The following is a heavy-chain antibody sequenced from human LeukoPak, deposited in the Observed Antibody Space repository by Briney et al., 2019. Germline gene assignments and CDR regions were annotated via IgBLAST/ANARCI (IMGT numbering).Heavy chain of an antibody. CDR2: IADSGIT. J-gene: IGHJ4*02. CDR1: GGSVSSFY. V-gene: IGHV4-59*08. Sequence: PSETLSLTCTVSGGSVSSFYWTWIRQPPGKGLEWIGYIADSGITNSNPSLKSRVTISVDTSENHFSLKLSSVTAADTAVYYCAGADYGTGLDYWGQGTLVTVSS. D-gene: IGHD4-17*01. CDR3: AGADYGTGLDY.